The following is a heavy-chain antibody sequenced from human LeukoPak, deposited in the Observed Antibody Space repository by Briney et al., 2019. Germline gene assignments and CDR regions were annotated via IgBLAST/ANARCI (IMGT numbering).Heavy chain of an antibody. CDR1: GYTFTGYY. CDR3: ARAGWELFPYNWLDP. D-gene: IGHD1-26*01. CDR2: INPNSGGT. Sequence: ASVKVSCKASGYTFTGYYMHWVRQAPGQGLEWMGWINPNSGGTNYAQKFQGRVTMTRDTSISTAYMELSRLRSDDTAVYFCARAGWELFPYNWLDPWGQGTPVTVSS. J-gene: IGHJ5*02. V-gene: IGHV1-2*02.